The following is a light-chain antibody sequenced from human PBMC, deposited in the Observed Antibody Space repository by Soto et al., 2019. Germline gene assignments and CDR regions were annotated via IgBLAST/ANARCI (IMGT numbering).Light chain of an antibody. CDR3: CSYAGSYTI. J-gene: IGLJ2*01. V-gene: IGLV2-11*01. CDR2: DVS. Sequence: QSALTQPRSVSGSPGQSVTISCTGTSSAVGGYNFVSWYQQYPGKAPKLMIYDVSKRPSGVPDRFSGSKSGNTASLTISGLQTEDEADYYCCSYAGSYTIFGGGTKLTVL. CDR1: SSAVGGYNF.